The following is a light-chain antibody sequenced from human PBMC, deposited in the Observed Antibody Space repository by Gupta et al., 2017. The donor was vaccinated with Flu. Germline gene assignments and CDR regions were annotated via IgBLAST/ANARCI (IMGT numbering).Light chain of an antibody. CDR2: SNN. V-gene: IGLV1-44*01. CDR1: SSNIGSNT. CDR3: AAWDDSLNGWV. J-gene: IGLJ3*02. Sequence: QSVLTQPRSASGAPGQRDNISCSGSSSNIGSNTVNWYQQLPGTAPKLLIYSNNQRPSGVPDRFSGSKSGTSASLAISGLQSEDEADYYCAAWDDSLNGWVFGGGTKLTVL.